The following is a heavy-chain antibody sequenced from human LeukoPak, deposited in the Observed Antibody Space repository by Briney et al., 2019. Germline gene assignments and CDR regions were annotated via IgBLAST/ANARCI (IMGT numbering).Heavy chain of an antibody. D-gene: IGHD2-15*01. V-gene: IGHV1-2*02. CDR2: INPNSGGT. J-gene: IGHJ5*02. CDR1: GYTFTGYY. CDR3: ARGLPFCSGASCYGRGWFDP. Sequence: ASVKVSCKASGYTFTGYYMHWVRQAPGQGLEWMGWINPNSGGTNYAQKFQGRVTMTRDTSISTAYMELSRLISDDTAVYFCARGLPFCSGASCYGRGWFDPWGQGTLVTVSS.